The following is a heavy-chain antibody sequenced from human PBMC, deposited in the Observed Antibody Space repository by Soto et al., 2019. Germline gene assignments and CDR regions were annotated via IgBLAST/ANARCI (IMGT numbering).Heavy chain of an antibody. J-gene: IGHJ4*02. Sequence: ASVKVSCKASGYTFTGHYIHWVRQAPEQGPEWMGEIGPESGATRYAQKFQGRVTMTRDMSITTVYMELNNLSPDGTAVYYCGRGRSGQIVVFYWGQGTPVPVYS. CDR3: GRGRSGQIVVFY. CDR2: IGPESGAT. D-gene: IGHD1-26*01. CDR1: GYTFTGHY. V-gene: IGHV1-2*02.